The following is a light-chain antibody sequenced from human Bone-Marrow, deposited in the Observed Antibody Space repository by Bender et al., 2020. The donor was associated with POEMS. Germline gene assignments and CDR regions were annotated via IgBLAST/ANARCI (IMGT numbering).Light chain of an antibody. CDR1: SSTIGRNF. V-gene: IGLV1-51*01. J-gene: IGLJ2*01. CDR3: ESWDDSLSAVI. CDR2: DNH. Sequence: QSVLTQPPSVSAAAGQKGTLSCSGSSSTIGRNFVSWYQQLPGTAPRLLIYDNHKRPSAIPDGFSGSKSGTSAALDITAVQTGDEADYYCESWDDSLSAVIFGGGTKLSVL.